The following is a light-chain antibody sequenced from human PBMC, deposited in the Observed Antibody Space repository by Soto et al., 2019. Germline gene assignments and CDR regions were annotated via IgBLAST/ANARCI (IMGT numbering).Light chain of an antibody. CDR1: QAIRTS. V-gene: IGKV1-6*01. CDR3: LQDDTYPWT. CDR2: DAS. J-gene: IGKJ1*01. Sequence: ANQMTQSPSSLSASVGDKVTISCRASQAIRTSLVWYQQRSGRAPNLLIADASSRHSGVPSRFSGSGFGTDFNLTISGLQPEDFATYYCLQDDTYPWTFGQGTRVDIK.